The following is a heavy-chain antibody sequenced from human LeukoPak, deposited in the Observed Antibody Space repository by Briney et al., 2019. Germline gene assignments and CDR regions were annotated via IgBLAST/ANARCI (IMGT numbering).Heavy chain of an antibody. CDR2: TVSEIDGGTT. CDR1: GFTFNYAW. J-gene: IGHJ6*02. V-gene: IGHV3-15*04. CDR3: TADEDWNYARKDV. Sequence: GGSLRLSCAASGFTFNYAWMSWVRQVPGKGLEWVGQTVSEIDGGTTDYAAPVKGRFTISRDDSKSTLYLQMNSLKIEDTAVYYCTADEDWNYARKDVWGQGATVIVSS. D-gene: IGHD1-7*01.